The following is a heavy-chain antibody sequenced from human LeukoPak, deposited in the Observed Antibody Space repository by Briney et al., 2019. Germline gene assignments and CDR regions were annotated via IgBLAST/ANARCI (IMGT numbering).Heavy chain of an antibody. CDR2: INHSGST. CDR3: ARDRDYYDSSGYTYAFDI. Sequence: SETLSLTCAVYGGSFSGYYWSWIRQPPGKGLEWIGEINHSGSTNYNPSLKSRVTISVDTSKNQFSLKLSSVTAADTAVYYCARDRDYYDSSGYTYAFDIWGQGTMVTVSS. J-gene: IGHJ3*02. V-gene: IGHV4-34*01. D-gene: IGHD3-22*01. CDR1: GGSFSGYY.